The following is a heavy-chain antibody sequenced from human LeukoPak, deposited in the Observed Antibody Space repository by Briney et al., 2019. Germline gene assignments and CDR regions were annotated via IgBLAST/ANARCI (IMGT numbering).Heavy chain of an antibody. Sequence: GGSLRLSCAASGFTFSSYAMHWVRQAPGKGLEWVAVISYDGSNKYYADSVKGRFTISRDNSKNTLYLQMNSLRAEGTAVYYCARGVGTTNPPEDYWGQGTLVTVSS. CDR3: ARGVGTTNPPEDY. J-gene: IGHJ4*02. CDR2: ISYDGSNK. V-gene: IGHV3-30-3*01. CDR1: GFTFSSYA. D-gene: IGHD1-26*01.